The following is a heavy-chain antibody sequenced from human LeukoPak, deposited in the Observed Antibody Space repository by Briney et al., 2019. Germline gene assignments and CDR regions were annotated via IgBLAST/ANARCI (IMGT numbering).Heavy chain of an antibody. Sequence: ASVKVSCKASGYTFTGYYMHWVRQAPGQGLEWMGWINPNSGGTNYAQKFQGRVTMTRDTSITTVYMEVSWLTSDDTAIYYCARADRLHGGPYLIGPWGQGTLVTVSP. CDR2: INPNSGGT. J-gene: IGHJ5*02. CDR3: ARADRLHGGPYLIGP. CDR1: GYTFTGYY. V-gene: IGHV1-2*02. D-gene: IGHD2-21*01.